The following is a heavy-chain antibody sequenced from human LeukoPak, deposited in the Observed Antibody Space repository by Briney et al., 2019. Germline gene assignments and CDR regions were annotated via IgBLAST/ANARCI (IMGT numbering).Heavy chain of an antibody. Sequence: GGSLRLSCAAAGFTMNNFGMHRGRQAPGKGLEWVAVIWNDGSQKHYIDSVKGRFTISRENSMNTLSLQMNGLRVEDTGVYYCVKGADGDYNFEDSFYFESWGQGTLVTVSS. CDR2: IWNDGSQK. V-gene: IGHV3-33*06. J-gene: IGHJ4*02. CDR3: VKGADGDYNFEDSFYFES. D-gene: IGHD4-17*01. CDR1: GFTMNNFG.